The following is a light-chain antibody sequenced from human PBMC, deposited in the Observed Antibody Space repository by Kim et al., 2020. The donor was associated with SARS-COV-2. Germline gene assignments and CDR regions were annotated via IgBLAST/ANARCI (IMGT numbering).Light chain of an antibody. CDR3: QQYYSTPPS. CDR1: QTVLYNSNNKNY. CDR2: WAS. V-gene: IGKV4-1*01. Sequence: ATLNCKSSQTVLYNSNNKNYLAWYQQKPGQAPKLLIYWASIRESGVSDRFSGSGSETDFALTISSLQAEDVAVYYCQQYYSTPPSFGQGTKLEI. J-gene: IGKJ2*03.